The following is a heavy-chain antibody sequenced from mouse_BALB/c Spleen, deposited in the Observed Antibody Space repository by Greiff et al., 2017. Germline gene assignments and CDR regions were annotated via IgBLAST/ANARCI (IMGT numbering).Heavy chain of an antibody. CDR2: ISTYYGDA. CDR3: ARNLDYYGSSYAGWYFDV. D-gene: IGHD1-1*01. CDR1: GYTFTDYA. J-gene: IGHJ1*01. Sequence: QVQLQQSGAELVRPGVSVKISCKGSGYTFTDYAMHWVKQSHAKSLEWIGVISTYYGDASYNQKFKGKATMTVDKSSSTAYMELARLTSEDSAIYYCARNLDYYGSSYAGWYFDVWGAGTTVTVSS. V-gene: IGHV1S137*01.